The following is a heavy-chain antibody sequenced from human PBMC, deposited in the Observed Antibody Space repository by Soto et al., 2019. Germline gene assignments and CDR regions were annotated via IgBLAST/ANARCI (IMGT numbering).Heavy chain of an antibody. J-gene: IGHJ5*02. CDR3: ARDRASDGEHTGFDP. CDR2: IVPVLGTT. CDR1: GGTLSTYT. D-gene: IGHD2-21*01. V-gene: IGHV1-69*08. Sequence: QVQLVQSGAEVKKPGSSVRVSCKASGGTLSTYTVSWVRRAPGQGLVWMGRIVPVLGTTHYAQIFRGRVTVTADIPPRTAFMELSSLTSEDTAVYYCARDRASDGEHTGFDPWGQGTLVTVSS.